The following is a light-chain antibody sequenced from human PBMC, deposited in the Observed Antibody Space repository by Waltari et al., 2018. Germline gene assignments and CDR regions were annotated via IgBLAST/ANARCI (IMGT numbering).Light chain of an antibody. V-gene: IGLV1-40*01. CDR1: SSNIGAGPD. CDR2: GNS. Sequence: QSILTQPPSVSGAPGQRVTISCTGSSSNIGAGPDVPWYQAFPGTAPKLLIYGNSKRPSGVPDRFSGSKSGSSASLAINGLQAEDEADYYCQSFDSNVRGGVVFGGGTKVTVL. J-gene: IGLJ3*02. CDR3: QSFDSNVRGGVV.